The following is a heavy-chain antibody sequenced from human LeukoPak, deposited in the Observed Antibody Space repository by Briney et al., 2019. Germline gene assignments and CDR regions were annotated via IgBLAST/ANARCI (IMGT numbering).Heavy chain of an antibody. J-gene: IGHJ4*02. CDR3: ARGTPDYDSSGEDVY. CDR1: GYTFTGYY. Sequence: GASVKVSCKASGYTFTGYYMHWVRQAPGQGLEWMGRINPNSGGTNYAQKFQGRVTMTRDTSISTAYMELSRLRSDDTAVYYCARGTPDYDSSGEDVYWGQGTLVTVSS. V-gene: IGHV1-2*06. CDR2: INPNSGGT. D-gene: IGHD3-22*01.